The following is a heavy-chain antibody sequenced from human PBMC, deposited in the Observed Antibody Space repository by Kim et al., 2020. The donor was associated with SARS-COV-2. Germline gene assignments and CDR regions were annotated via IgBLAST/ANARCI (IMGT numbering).Heavy chain of an antibody. J-gene: IGHJ4*02. CDR1: GGSISSSSYY. Sequence: SETLSLTCTVSGGSISSSSYYWGWIRQPPGKGLEWIGSIYYSGSTYYNPSLKSRVTISVDTSKNQFSLKLSSVTAADTAVYYCASLYYYGPLDYWGQGTLVTVSS. CDR2: IYYSGST. CDR3: ASLYYYGPLDY. D-gene: IGHD3-10*01. V-gene: IGHV4-39*01.